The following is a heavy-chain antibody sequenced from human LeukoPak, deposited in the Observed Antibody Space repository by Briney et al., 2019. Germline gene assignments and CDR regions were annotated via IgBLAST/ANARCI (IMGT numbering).Heavy chain of an antibody. J-gene: IGHJ3*02. V-gene: IGHV4-30-2*01. CDR3: ARAYLGDSSGYSKAFDI. CDR2: IYHSGST. CDR1: GGSISSGGYS. Sequence: SETLSLTCAVSGGSISSGGYSWSWIRQPPGKGLEWIGYIYHSGSTYYNPSLKSRVTISVDRSKNQFSLKLSSVTAADTAVYYCARAYLGDSSGYSKAFDIWGQGTMVTVSS. D-gene: IGHD3-22*01.